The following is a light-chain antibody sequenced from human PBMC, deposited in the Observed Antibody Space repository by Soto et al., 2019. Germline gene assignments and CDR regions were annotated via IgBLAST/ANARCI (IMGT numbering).Light chain of an antibody. Sequence: QPVLTQSPSASASLGASVKLTCTLSSGHSSYAIAWHQQQPEKGPRYLMKLNSDGSHSKGDGIPDRFSGSTPGAERYLTMSSLQSDDEADYYCQTWGIVNLVLGGGTNLTVL. CDR2: LNSDGSH. CDR3: QTWGIVNLV. CDR1: SGHSSYA. V-gene: IGLV4-69*01. J-gene: IGLJ2*01.